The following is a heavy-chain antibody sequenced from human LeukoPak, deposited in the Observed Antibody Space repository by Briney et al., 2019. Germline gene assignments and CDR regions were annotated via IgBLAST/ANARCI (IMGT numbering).Heavy chain of an antibody. CDR3: ARALREYSSRWFSDL. CDR2: ISPYSGST. CDR1: GYTFRSYG. J-gene: IGHJ5*02. Sequence: GASVKVSCRASGYTFRSYGISWVRQAPGQGLEWMGWISPYSGSTNYPQKFQGRVTVTTDTSTSTAYMELRSLRSDDTAVYFCARALREYSSRWFSDLWGQGTLVTVSS. V-gene: IGHV1-18*01. D-gene: IGHD6-13*01.